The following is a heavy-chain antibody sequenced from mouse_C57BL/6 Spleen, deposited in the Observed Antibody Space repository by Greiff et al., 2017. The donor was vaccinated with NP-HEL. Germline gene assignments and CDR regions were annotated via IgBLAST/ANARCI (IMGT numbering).Heavy chain of an antibody. V-gene: IGHV5-4*01. Sequence: EVQLVESGGGLVKPGGSLKLSCAASGFTFSSYAMSWVRQTPEKRLEWVATISDGGSYTYYPDNVKGRFTISKDNAKNNLYLQMGHLKSEDTAMYYCARGCTTVVALYAMDYWGQGTSVTVSS. CDR3: ARGCTTVVALYAMDY. J-gene: IGHJ4*01. CDR2: ISDGGSYT. D-gene: IGHD1-1*01. CDR1: GFTFSSYA.